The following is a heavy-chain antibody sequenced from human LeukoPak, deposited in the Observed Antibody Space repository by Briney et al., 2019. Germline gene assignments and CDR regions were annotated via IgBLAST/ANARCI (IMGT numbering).Heavy chain of an antibody. V-gene: IGHV3-11*01. Sequence: GGSLRLSCAASGFTFSDYYMSWIRQAPGKGLEWVSDISSSGRTIYYADSVKGRFTISRDNAKNSLYLQMNSLRAEDTAVYYCARADMTAPPSDAFDIWGQGTMVTVSS. CDR1: GFTFSDYY. J-gene: IGHJ3*02. CDR2: ISSSGRTI. CDR3: ARADMTAPPSDAFDI. D-gene: IGHD2-21*02.